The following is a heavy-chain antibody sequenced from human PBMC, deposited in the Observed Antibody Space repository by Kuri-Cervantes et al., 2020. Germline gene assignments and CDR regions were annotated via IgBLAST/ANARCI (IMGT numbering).Heavy chain of an antibody. Sequence: GESLKISCAASGFTFSSYGIHWVRQAPGKGLEWVSSISSSSSYIYYADSVKGRFTISRDNAKNSLYLQMNSLRAEDTALYYCAKTGEGYAFDIWGQGTMVTVSS. V-gene: IGHV3-21*04. J-gene: IGHJ3*02. CDR1: GFTFSSYG. CDR2: ISSSSSYI. D-gene: IGHD3-10*01. CDR3: AKTGEGYAFDI.